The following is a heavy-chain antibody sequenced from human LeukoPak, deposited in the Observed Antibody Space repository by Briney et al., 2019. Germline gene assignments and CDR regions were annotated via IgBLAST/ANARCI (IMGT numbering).Heavy chain of an antibody. CDR1: GYTFTSCG. V-gene: IGHV1-18*01. CDR3: ARARSTYYYDSSGYYRPAASAAFDY. CDR2: ISAYNGNT. Sequence: ASVKVSCKASGYTFTSCGISWVRQAPGQGLEWMGWISAYNGNTNYAQKLQGRVTMTTDTSTSTAYMELRSLRSDDTAVYYCARARSTYYYDSSGYYRPAASAAFDYWGQGTLVTVSS. D-gene: IGHD3-22*01. J-gene: IGHJ4*02.